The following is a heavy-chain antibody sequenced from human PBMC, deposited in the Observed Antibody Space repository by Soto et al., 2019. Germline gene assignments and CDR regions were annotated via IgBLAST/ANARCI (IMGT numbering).Heavy chain of an antibody. V-gene: IGHV1-69*19. D-gene: IGHD2-2*03. CDR3: ILGYSSSWKNFFAY. CDR1: GGTYSSYA. Sequence: QVHVVQSGAEMKSLGSSVKVSCQASGGTYSSYAFNWVRQAPGQGLEWMGGIIPVFETTNLAQKFQGRVTLTADESTTTAYMELSRLRSEDAAVYFWILGYSSSWKNFFAYWGQGTLVSVTS. CDR2: IIPVFETT. J-gene: IGHJ4*02.